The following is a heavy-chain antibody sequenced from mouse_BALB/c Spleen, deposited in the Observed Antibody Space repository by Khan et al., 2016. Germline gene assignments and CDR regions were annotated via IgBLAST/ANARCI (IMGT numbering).Heavy chain of an antibody. CDR3: DGDISYHASRGFAY. CDR2: IDPENGHT. CDR1: GFNIKDYY. Sequence: VQLQQSGAELVRPGALVKLSCKASGFNIKDYYLHWVKQRPEQGLEWVGWIDPENGHTIYDPKFQGKASMTADTSSNKAYLQLSSLNSEDTAGHYLDGDISYHASRGFAYWGQGTLVIVSA. D-gene: IGHD2-12*01. J-gene: IGHJ3*01. V-gene: IGHV14-1*02.